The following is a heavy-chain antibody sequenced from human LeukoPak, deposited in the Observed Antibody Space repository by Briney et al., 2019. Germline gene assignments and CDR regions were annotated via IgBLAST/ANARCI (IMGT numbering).Heavy chain of an antibody. J-gene: IGHJ3*02. CDR1: AASISSSY. CDR2: IYYNGNT. Sequence: SGTLSLTCTVSAASISSSYWGWVRQPPGKRLEWMGFIYYNGNTNSNPSPKSRVTISADTSKKQFSLKLTSVTAADTAVYYCVRGNYDNRGYSNAFDIWGQGAMVTVSS. CDR3: VRGNYDNRGYSNAFDI. D-gene: IGHD3-22*01. V-gene: IGHV4-59*01.